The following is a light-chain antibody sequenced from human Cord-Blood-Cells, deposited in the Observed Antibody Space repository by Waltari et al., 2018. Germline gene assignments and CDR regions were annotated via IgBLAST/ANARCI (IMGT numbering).Light chain of an antibody. Sequence: SSELTQDPAVSVALGQTVRITCQGDSLRSYYASWYQQKPGQAPVRVISGKNNRPSGIPDRFSGSSSGNTASLTITGAQAEDEADYYCNSRDSSGKAVFGGGTKLTVL. CDR1: SLRSYY. J-gene: IGLJ2*01. V-gene: IGLV3-19*01. CDR3: NSRDSSGKAV. CDR2: GKN.